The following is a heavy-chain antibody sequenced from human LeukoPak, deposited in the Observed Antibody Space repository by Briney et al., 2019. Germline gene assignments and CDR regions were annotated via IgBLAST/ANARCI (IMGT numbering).Heavy chain of an antibody. D-gene: IGHD5/OR15-5a*01. Sequence: VASVKVSCKASGHTFTNYAIHWVRQAPGQGLEWMGWINAGNGNTKYSQEFQARVTITRDTSANIAYMELSSLGSEDTAVYYCARVISDCANFNCFKGYFDYWGQGTPVTVSS. CDR2: INAGNGNT. J-gene: IGHJ4*01. V-gene: IGHV1-3*01. CDR1: GHTFTNYA. CDR3: ARVISDCANFNCFKGYFDY.